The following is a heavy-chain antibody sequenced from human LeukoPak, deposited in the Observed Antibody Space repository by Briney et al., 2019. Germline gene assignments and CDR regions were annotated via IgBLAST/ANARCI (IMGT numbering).Heavy chain of an antibody. D-gene: IGHD5-18*01. CDR3: ARDAETAMVTCGCGAFDI. Sequence: ASVKVSCKASGYTFTGYYMHWVRQAPGQGLEWMGWINPNSGGTNYAQKFQGRVTMTRDTSISTAYMELSRLRSDDTAVYYCARDAETAMVTCGCGAFDIWGQGTMVTVSS. CDR2: INPNSGGT. CDR1: GYTFTGYY. V-gene: IGHV1-2*02. J-gene: IGHJ3*02.